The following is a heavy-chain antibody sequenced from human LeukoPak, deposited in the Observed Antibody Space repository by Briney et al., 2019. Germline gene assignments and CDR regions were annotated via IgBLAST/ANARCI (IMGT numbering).Heavy chain of an antibody. CDR1: GSTFSSYG. D-gene: IGHD6-13*01. V-gene: IGHV3-33*01. Sequence: GGSLRLSCAASGSTFSSYGMHWVRQAPGKGLEWVAVIWYDGSNKYYADSVKGRFTISRDNSKNTLYLQMNSLRAEDTAVYYCARDRGSSSWWDYYYYGMDVWGQGTTVTVSS. J-gene: IGHJ6*02. CDR3: ARDRGSSSWWDYYYYGMDV. CDR2: IWYDGSNK.